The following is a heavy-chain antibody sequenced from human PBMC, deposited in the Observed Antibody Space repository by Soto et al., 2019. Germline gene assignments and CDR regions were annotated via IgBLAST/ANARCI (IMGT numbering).Heavy chain of an antibody. J-gene: IGHJ6*02. D-gene: IGHD3-10*01. CDR1: GYTFTNYG. CDR3: ARGGYGSGSYYKDLARSTHKKYYYYGMDV. Sequence: ASVKVSCKASGYTFTNYGLIWVRQAPGQGLEWMGWINPNSGGTNYAQKFQGWVTMTRDTSISTAYMELSRLRSDDTAVYYCARGGYGSGSYYKDLARSTHKKYYYYGMDVWAKGPRSPSP. V-gene: IGHV1-2*04. CDR2: INPNSGGT.